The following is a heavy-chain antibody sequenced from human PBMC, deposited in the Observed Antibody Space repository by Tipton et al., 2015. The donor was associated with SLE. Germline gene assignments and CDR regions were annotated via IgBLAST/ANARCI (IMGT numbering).Heavy chain of an antibody. CDR1: GGSFSGYY. D-gene: IGHD6-19*01. CDR2: INHSGST. CDR3: ARDPFRGLAVAASAY. Sequence: TLSLTCAVYGGSFSGYYWSWIRQPPGKGLEWIGEINHSGSTTYNPSLKSRVTISIDTSKNQFSLKLSSVTAADTAVYYCARDPFRGLAVAASAYWGQGTLVTVSS. V-gene: IGHV4-34*01. J-gene: IGHJ4*02.